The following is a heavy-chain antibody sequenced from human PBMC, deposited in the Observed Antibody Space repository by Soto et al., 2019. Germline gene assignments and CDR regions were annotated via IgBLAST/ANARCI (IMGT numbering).Heavy chain of an antibody. CDR2: IIPIFGTA. D-gene: IGHD3-22*01. CDR1: GGTFSSYA. CDR3: ARDCRYYYDSSGYRPVYYGMDV. Sequence: ASVKVSCKASGGTFSSYAISWVRQAPGQGLEWMGGIIPIFGTANYAQKLQGRVTMTTDTSTSTAYMELRSLRSDDTAVYYCARDCRYYYDSSGYRPVYYGMDVWGQGTTVTVSS. V-gene: IGHV1-69*05. J-gene: IGHJ6*02.